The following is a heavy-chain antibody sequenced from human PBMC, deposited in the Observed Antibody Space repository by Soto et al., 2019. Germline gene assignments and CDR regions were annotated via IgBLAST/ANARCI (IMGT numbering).Heavy chain of an antibody. V-gene: IGHV4-31*03. CDR1: GDYVNTGGYY. Sequence: QVQLQESGPGLVKPSKTLSLTCTVSGDYVNTGGYYWSWVRQYPGKGLEWIGYIYHSGDTYYNPSLKSRLTISVDTSKNHFSLGLSSVTIADTAVYYCARAPGNERLDYWGQGTLVIVSS. J-gene: IGHJ4*02. CDR2: IYHSGDT. D-gene: IGHD1-1*01. CDR3: ARAPGNERLDY.